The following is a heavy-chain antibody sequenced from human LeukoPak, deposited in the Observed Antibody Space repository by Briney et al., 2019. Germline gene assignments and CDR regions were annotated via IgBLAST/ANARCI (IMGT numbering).Heavy chain of an antibody. CDR2: ISGSGGRT. Sequence: PGGSLRLSCAASGFTFTSYAMSWVRRAPGKGLEWISVISGSGGRTLYADSVRGRFTISRDNSKNTLFLHMNSLRAEDTAMYYCAKDHSHYGDLGYFDYWGQGTLVTVSS. J-gene: IGHJ4*02. V-gene: IGHV3-23*01. CDR3: AKDHSHYGDLGYFDY. D-gene: IGHD4-17*01. CDR1: GFTFTSYA.